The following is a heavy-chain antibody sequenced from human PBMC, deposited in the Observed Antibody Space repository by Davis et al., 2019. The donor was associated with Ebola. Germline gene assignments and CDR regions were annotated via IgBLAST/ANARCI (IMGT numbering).Heavy chain of an antibody. J-gene: IGHJ5*02. CDR3: ARVGYYDSSGYLNWFDP. CDR2: IYYSGST. CDR1: GGSISSGDYY. Sequence: PSETLSLTCTVSGGSISSGDYYWSWIRQPPGKGLEWIGYIYYSGSTYYNPSLKSRVTISVDTSKNQFSLKLSSVTAADTAVYYCARVGYYDSSGYLNWFDPWGQGTLVTVSS. V-gene: IGHV4-30-4*01. D-gene: IGHD3-22*01.